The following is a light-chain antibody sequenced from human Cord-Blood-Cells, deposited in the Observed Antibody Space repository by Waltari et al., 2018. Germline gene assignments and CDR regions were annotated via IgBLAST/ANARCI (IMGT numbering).Light chain of an antibody. Sequence: QSALTQPASVSGSPGPSITISCTGTSSDGGGYNSVSWYQQHPGKAPKLMIYDVSNRPSGVSNRFSGSKSGNTASLTISVLQAEDEADYYCSSYTSSSTVVFGGGTKLTVL. V-gene: IGLV2-14*01. CDR1: SSDGGGYNS. CDR2: DVS. J-gene: IGLJ2*01. CDR3: SSYTSSSTVV.